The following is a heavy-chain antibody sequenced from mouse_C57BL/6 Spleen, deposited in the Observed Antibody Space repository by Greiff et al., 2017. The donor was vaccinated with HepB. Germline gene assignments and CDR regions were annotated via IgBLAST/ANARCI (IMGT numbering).Heavy chain of an antibody. D-gene: IGHD1-1*01. CDR3: ARDTTVVAYWYFDV. Sequence: DVMLVESGGGLVKPGGSLKLSCAASGFTFSDYGMHWVRQAPEKGLEWVAYISSGSSTIYYADTVKGRFTISRDNAKNTLFMQMTSLGSEDTARYYCARDTTVVAYWYFDVWGTGTTVTVSS. CDR2: ISSGSSTI. CDR1: GFTFSDYG. V-gene: IGHV5-17*01. J-gene: IGHJ1*03.